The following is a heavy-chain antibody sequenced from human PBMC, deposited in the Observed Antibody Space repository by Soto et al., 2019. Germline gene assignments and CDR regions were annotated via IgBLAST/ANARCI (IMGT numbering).Heavy chain of an antibody. CDR3: ARIEMASIK. V-gene: IGHV4-31*03. J-gene: IGHJ4*02. CDR1: GASIRSGGYY. CDR2: IYYTGST. Sequence: TLSLTCSVSGASIRSGGYYWSWLRQSPGKGLEWIGHIYYTGSTFYSPSLKSRLTISLDTSKNQFSLDLRSVTAADTAMYYCARIEMASIKWGRGTLVTASS.